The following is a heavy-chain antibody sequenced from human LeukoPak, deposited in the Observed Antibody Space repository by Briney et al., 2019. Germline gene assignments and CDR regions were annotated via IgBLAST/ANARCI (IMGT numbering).Heavy chain of an antibody. J-gene: IGHJ4*02. D-gene: IGHD3-10*01. Sequence: PGRSLRLSCAASGFTFSSYGMHWVRQAPGKGLEWVANIKQDGSEKYYVDSVKGRFTMSRDNAKNSLYLQMNSLRAEDTAVYYCARDFGDYWGQGTLVTVSS. CDR1: GFTFSSYG. V-gene: IGHV3-7*01. CDR2: IKQDGSEK. CDR3: ARDFGDY.